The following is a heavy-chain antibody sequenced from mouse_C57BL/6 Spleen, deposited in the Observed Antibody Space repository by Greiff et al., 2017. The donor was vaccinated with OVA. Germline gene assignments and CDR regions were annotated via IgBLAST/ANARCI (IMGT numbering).Heavy chain of an antibody. Sequence: VKLMESGAELVKPGASVKISCKASGYAFSSYWMNWVKQRPGKGLEWIGQIYPGDGDTNYNGKFKGKATLTADKSSSTAYMQLSSLTSEDSAVYFCARSAGYYILYWGQGTTLTVSS. D-gene: IGHD2-12*01. V-gene: IGHV1-80*01. CDR2: IYPGDGDT. CDR3: ARSAGYYILY. CDR1: GYAFSSYW. J-gene: IGHJ2*01.